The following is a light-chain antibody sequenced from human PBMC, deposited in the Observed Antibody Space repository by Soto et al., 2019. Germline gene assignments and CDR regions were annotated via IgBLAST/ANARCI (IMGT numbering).Light chain of an antibody. CDR1: ESLVSSDGNIY. Sequence: VAMTQSPLSLPVTPGQPASIFSSSSESLVSSDGNIYLSWFQQRLGQSPRRLIYKVSNRDSGIPARFSGSGSGTDFTLKISRVEAEDVGVYYCMQDTPWPWTFGQGTKVDIK. CDR3: MQDTPWPWT. V-gene: IGKV2-30*01. J-gene: IGKJ1*01. CDR2: KVS.